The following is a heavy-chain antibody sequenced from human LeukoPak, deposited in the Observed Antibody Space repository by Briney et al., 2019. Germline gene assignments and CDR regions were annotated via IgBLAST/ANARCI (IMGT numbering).Heavy chain of an antibody. Sequence: SVKVSCKASGGTFSSYAISWVRQAPGQGLEWMGGVIPIFGTANYAQKFQGRVTITADESTSTAYMELSSLRSEDTAVYYCARGAARFLEWPYFDYWGQGTLVTVSS. CDR3: ARGAARFLEWPYFDY. J-gene: IGHJ4*02. D-gene: IGHD3-3*01. CDR2: VIPIFGTA. CDR1: GGTFSSYA. V-gene: IGHV1-69*13.